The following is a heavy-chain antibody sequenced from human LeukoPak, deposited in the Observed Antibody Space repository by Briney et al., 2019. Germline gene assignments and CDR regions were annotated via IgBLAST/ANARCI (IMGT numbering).Heavy chain of an antibody. CDR3: ARDLGPVTYYYDSSGYYGD. Sequence: ASVKVSCKASGYTFTSYGISWVRQAPGQGLEWMGWISAYNGNTNYAQELQGRVTMTTDTSTSTAYMELRSLRSDDTAVYYCARDLGPVTYYYDSSGYYGDWGQGTLVTVSS. V-gene: IGHV1-18*01. CDR2: ISAYNGNT. D-gene: IGHD3-22*01. J-gene: IGHJ4*02. CDR1: GYTFTSYG.